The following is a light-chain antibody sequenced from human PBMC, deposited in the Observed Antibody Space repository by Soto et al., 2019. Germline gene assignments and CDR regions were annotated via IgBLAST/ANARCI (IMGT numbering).Light chain of an antibody. CDR1: QSVSSSY. J-gene: IGKJ1*01. CDR2: GAS. V-gene: IGKV3-20*01. CDR3: QQYGSSPWT. Sequence: EIVLTQSPGTLSLSPGERATLSCRASQSVSSSYLAWYQQKPGQAPRLLIYGASSRATGIPDRFSGSGSGTDVTLTISRLEPEDFAVYYCQQYGSSPWTFGQETKVAIK.